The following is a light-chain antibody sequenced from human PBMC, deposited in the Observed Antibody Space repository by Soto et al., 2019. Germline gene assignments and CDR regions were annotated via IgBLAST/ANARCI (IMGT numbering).Light chain of an antibody. CDR3: QQRSNWPLFT. CDR1: QSVSSY. V-gene: IGKV3-11*01. Sequence: EIVLTQSPATLSLSPGERPTLSCRASQSVSSYLAWYQQKPGQAPRLLIYDASNRATGIPARFSGSGSGTDFTLTISSLETEDFAVYYCQQRSNWPLFTFGQGTRLEIK. CDR2: DAS. J-gene: IGKJ5*01.